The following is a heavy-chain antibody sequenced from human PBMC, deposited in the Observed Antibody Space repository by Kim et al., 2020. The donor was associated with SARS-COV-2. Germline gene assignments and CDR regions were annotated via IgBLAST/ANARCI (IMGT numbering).Heavy chain of an antibody. D-gene: IGHD5-18*01. CDR3: ARVNLDTAMVYFDL. J-gene: IGHJ2*01. CDR2: IYSGGSI. Sequence: GGSLRLSCAASGFTVSSNYMSWVRQAPGKGLEWVSVIYSGGSIYYADSVKGRFTTSRDNSKNTPYHQMNSLRAEDTTVYYCARVNLDTAMVYFDLWGRGTLFTVSS. V-gene: IGHV3-53*01. CDR1: GFTVSSNY.